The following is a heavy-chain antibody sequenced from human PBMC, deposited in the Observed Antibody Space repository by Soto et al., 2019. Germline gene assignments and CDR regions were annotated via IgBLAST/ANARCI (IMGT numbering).Heavy chain of an antibody. Sequence: AASVKVSCKASGGTFSSYAISWVRQAPGQGLEWMGGIIPIFGTANYAQKFQGRVTITADESTSTAYMELSSLRSEDTAVYYCARDSGVPAPDYYYGMDVWGQGTTVTVSS. D-gene: IGHD2-2*01. V-gene: IGHV1-69*13. CDR3: ARDSGVPAPDYYYGMDV. J-gene: IGHJ6*02. CDR1: GGTFSSYA. CDR2: IIPIFGTA.